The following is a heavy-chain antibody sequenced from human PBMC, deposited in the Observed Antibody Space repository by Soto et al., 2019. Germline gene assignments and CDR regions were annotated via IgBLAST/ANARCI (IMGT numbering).Heavy chain of an antibody. V-gene: IGHV4-59*01. D-gene: IGHD6-13*01. J-gene: IGHJ6*02. Sequence: SETLSLTCTVSGGSISSYYWSWIRQPPGKGLEWIGYIYYSGSTNYNPSLKSRVTISVDTSENQFSLKLSSVTAADTAVYYCARDHRPGYSSSWYVGYYYYGMDVWGQGTTVTVS. CDR3: ARDHRPGYSSSWYVGYYYYGMDV. CDR1: GGSISSYY. CDR2: IYYSGST.